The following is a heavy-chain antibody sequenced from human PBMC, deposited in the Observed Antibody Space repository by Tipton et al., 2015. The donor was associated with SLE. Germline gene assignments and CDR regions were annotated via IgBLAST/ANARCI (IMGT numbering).Heavy chain of an antibody. CDR2: IRYDGSNK. D-gene: IGHD6-13*01. Sequence: SLRLSCAASGFTFSSYGMHWVRQAPGKGLEWVAFIRYDGSNKYYADSVKGRFTISRDNSKNSLYLQMNSLRAEDTAVYYCARIGQQLDGFDYWGQGTLVTVSS. J-gene: IGHJ4*02. CDR3: ARIGQQLDGFDY. CDR1: GFTFSSYG. V-gene: IGHV3-33*01.